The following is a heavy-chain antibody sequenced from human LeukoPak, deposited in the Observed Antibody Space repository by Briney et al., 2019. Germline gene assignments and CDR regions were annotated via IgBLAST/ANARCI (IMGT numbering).Heavy chain of an antibody. J-gene: IGHJ6*03. D-gene: IGHD2-15*01. CDR1: GFTVSSNY. CDR2: IYSGGST. CDR3: ARDGGVYYYYYYMDV. V-gene: IGHV3-66*01. Sequence: GGSLRLSCAASGFTVSSNYMSWVRQAPGKGLEWVSVIYSGGSTYYADSVKGRFTISRDNSKNTLYLQMGSLRAEDMAVYYCARDGGVYYYYYYMDVWGKGTTVTVSS.